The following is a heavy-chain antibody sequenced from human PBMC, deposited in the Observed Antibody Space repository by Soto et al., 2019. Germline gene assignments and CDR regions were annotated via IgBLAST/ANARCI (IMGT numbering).Heavy chain of an antibody. D-gene: IGHD6-13*01. CDR1: GGSISSYY. CDR3: ARDGSSWYRGWFDP. CDR2: IYYSGST. J-gene: IGHJ5*02. Sequence: SETLSLTCTVSGGSISSYYWSWIRQPPGKGLEWIGYIYYSGSTNYNPSLKSRVTISVDTSKNQFSLKLSSVTAADTAVYYCARDGSSWYRGWFDPWGQGTLVTVSS. V-gene: IGHV4-59*01.